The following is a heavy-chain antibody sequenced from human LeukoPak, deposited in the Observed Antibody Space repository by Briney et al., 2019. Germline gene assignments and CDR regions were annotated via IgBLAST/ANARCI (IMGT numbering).Heavy chain of an antibody. D-gene: IGHD6-13*01. V-gene: IGHV3-30*18. CDR2: ISYDGSNK. CDR3: AKDQAGYSSFFDY. Sequence: PGGSLRLSCAASRFTFSSYGMHWVRQAPGKGLEWVAVISYDGSNKYYADSVKGRFTISRDNSKNTLYLQMNSLRAEDTAVYYCAKDQAGYSSFFDYWGQGTLVTVSS. CDR1: RFTFSSYG. J-gene: IGHJ4*02.